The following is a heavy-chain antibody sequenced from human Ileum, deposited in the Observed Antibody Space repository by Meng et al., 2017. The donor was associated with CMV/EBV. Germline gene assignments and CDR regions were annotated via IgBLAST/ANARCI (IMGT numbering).Heavy chain of an antibody. CDR2: IYHGGST. V-gene: IGHV4-4*07. Sequence: LQESGPGLVTPSATPSLPCTVSGDSFTSFYWSWIRQPAGKALEWIGRIYHGGSTNSNPSLKSRVTLSVDTSKHQFSLRMNSVTAADTAISYCAKDLPRGPSDYWSQGTLVTVSS. J-gene: IGHJ4*02. CDR3: AKDLPRGPSDY. D-gene: IGHD3-10*01. CDR1: GDSFTSFY.